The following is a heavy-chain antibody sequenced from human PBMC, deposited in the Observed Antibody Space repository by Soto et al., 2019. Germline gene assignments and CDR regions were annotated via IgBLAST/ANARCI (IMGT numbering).Heavy chain of an antibody. V-gene: IGHV3-23*01. D-gene: IGHD3-10*01. Sequence: EVQLLESGGGLVQPGGSLRLSCAASGFTFSSYAMSWVRQAPGKGLEWVSAISGSGGSTYYADSVKGRFTISRDNSKNTLYLQMNSLRAEDTAVYYCAKGNDTMVRGVIIFDYWGQGTLVTVSS. CDR2: ISGSGGST. CDR3: AKGNDTMVRGVIIFDY. CDR1: GFTFSSYA. J-gene: IGHJ4*02.